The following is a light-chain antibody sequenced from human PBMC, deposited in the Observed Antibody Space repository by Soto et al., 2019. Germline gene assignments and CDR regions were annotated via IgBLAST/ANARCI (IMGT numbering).Light chain of an antibody. CDR3: RQINSYPIT. J-gene: IGKJ5*01. V-gene: IGKV1-9*01. Sequence: DIQLTQSPSFLSASVGDRVTITCRASQGINSYLAWYQQKPGKVPKLLIYAASTLQSGVPSRFSGSGSGTEFTLTISSLQPEDFATYYCRQINSYPITFGQGTRLEI. CDR2: AAS. CDR1: QGINSY.